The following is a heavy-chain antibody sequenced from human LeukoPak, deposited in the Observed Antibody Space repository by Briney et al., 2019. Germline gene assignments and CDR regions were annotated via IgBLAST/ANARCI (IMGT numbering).Heavy chain of an antibody. D-gene: IGHD2-21*01. V-gene: IGHV4-39*01. CDR1: GGSISSSSYY. Sequence: PSETLSLTCTVSGGSISSSSYYWGWIRQPPGKGLEWIGSIYYSGSTYYNPSLKSRVTISVDTSKNQFSLKLSPVTAADTAVYYCARHLKGSILYYYDYWGQGTLVTVSS. CDR2: IYYSGST. J-gene: IGHJ4*02. CDR3: ARHLKGSILYYYDY.